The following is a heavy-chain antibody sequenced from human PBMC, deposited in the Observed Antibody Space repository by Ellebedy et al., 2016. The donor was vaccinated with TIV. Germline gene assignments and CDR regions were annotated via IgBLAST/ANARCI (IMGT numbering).Heavy chain of an antibody. V-gene: IGHV3-30*02. CDR1: GFTFSNYG. D-gene: IGHD3-10*01. CDR2: IRNDVNNA. Sequence: PGGSLRLSCAASGFTFSNYGMHWVRQAPGKGLEWVAAIRNDVNNAYYADSVKGRFTISKENSKNTLYLQMNSLRAEDTALYYCSLWYGSGTYYLDPWGQGTLVTVSS. CDR3: SLWYGSGTYYLDP. J-gene: IGHJ5*01.